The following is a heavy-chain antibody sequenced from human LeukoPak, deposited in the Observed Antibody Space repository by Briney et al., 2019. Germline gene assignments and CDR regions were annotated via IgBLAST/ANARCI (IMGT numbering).Heavy chain of an antibody. J-gene: IGHJ3*02. CDR2: IYYSGST. D-gene: IGHD5-18*01. CDR3: AREGYGTEGWDAFDI. V-gene: IGHV4-30-4*01. Sequence: PSETLSLTCTVSGGSISSGDYYWSWIRQPPGKALEWIGYIYYSGSTYYNPSLKSRVTIPVDTSKNQFSLKLSSVTAADTAVYYCAREGYGTEGWDAFDIWGQGTMVTVSS. CDR1: GGSISSGDYY.